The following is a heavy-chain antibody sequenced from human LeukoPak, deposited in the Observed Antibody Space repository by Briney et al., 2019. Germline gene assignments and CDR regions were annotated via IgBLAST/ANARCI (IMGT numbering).Heavy chain of an antibody. CDR2: IHYTGST. CDR1: GGSINSYY. J-gene: IGHJ5*02. V-gene: IGHV4-59*01. D-gene: IGHD3-10*01. CDR3: ARGGYYGSGNDFRFDP. Sequence: TSETLSLTCTVSGGSINSYYWSWIRQPPGKGLECIGYIHYTGSTNYNPSLKSRVTISVDTSKNQFSLKLSSVTAADTAIYYCARGGYYGSGNDFRFDPWGQGTLVTVSS.